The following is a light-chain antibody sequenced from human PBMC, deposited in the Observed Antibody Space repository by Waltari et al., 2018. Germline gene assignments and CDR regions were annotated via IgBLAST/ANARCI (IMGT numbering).Light chain of an antibody. CDR2: EEN. CDR1: SSHIGNNY. Sequence: QSVLTQPPSVSAAPGQRVTISCSGGSSHIGNNYVSWYRQFPGTAPKLLIYEENERPSGVPGRFSGSKSGTSATLDITGLQAGDEADYYCGTWDSSLSGAVFGGGTHLTVL. J-gene: IGLJ7*01. V-gene: IGLV1-51*02. CDR3: GTWDSSLSGAV.